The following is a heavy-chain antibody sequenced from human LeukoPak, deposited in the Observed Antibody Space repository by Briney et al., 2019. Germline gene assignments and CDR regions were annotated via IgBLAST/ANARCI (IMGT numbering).Heavy chain of an antibody. Sequence: GASVKVSCKASRYTFTSYDINWVRQATGQGLEWMGWMNPNSGNTGYAQKFQGRVTMTRNTSISTAYMELSSLRSEDTAVHYCARVLAADDGLYNWFDPWGQGTLVTVSS. CDR3: ARVLAADDGLYNWFDP. CDR2: MNPNSGNT. J-gene: IGHJ5*02. V-gene: IGHV1-8*01. CDR1: RYTFTSYD. D-gene: IGHD6-13*01.